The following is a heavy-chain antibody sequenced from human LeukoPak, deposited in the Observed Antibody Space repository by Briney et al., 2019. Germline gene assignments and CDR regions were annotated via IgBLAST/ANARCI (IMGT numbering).Heavy chain of an antibody. V-gene: IGHV3-30-3*01. Sequence: PGGSLRLSCAASGFTFSSYAMHWVRQAPGKGLEWVAVISYDGSNKYYADSVKGRFTISRDNSKNTLYLQMNSLRAEDTAVYFPVAGEDLDYWGQGTLVTVSS. CDR2: ISYDGSNK. CDR3: VAGEDLDY. CDR1: GFTFSSYA. D-gene: IGHD6-19*01. J-gene: IGHJ4*02.